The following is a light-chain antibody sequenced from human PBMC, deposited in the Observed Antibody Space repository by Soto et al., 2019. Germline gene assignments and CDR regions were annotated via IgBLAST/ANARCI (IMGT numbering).Light chain of an antibody. CDR1: SSDVGGYNY. CDR3: ISYTSGSTRV. Sequence: QSVLTQPASVSGSPGQSITISCTGTSSDVGGYNYVSWYQQHPGKAPKLMIFDVSNRPSGVSNRFAGSKSGNTAALTISGLQAEDEAFYYCISYTSGSTRVFGTGTKITVL. J-gene: IGLJ1*01. V-gene: IGLV2-14*01. CDR2: DVS.